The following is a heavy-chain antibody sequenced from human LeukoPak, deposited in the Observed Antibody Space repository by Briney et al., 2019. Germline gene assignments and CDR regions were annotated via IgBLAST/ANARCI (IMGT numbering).Heavy chain of an antibody. V-gene: IGHV3-30-3*01. CDR1: GFTFSKYG. CDR2: VSYDGSDR. CDR3: ARLDHGGAFDI. J-gene: IGHJ3*02. D-gene: IGHD3/OR15-3a*01. Sequence: GSLRLSCAASGFTFSKYGMHWVRQAPGRGLEWVALVSYDGSDRDYADSVKGRFTISRDNSKNMVYLQMNNLRPEATAIYYCARLDHGGAFDIWGQGTMVTVSS.